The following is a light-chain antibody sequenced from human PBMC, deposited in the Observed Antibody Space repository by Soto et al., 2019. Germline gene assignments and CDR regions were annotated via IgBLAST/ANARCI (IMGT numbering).Light chain of an antibody. Sequence: QSVLTQPASVSGSPGQSITISCTGTSSDVGGYNYVSWYQQHPGKAPKLIIYEVSNRPSGVSNRFSGSKSGNTASLTISGLQAEDEADYYCSSYTSSSTLEGVVFGGGTKLTVL. J-gene: IGLJ2*01. V-gene: IGLV2-14*01. CDR2: EVS. CDR1: SSDVGGYNY. CDR3: SSYTSSSTLEGVV.